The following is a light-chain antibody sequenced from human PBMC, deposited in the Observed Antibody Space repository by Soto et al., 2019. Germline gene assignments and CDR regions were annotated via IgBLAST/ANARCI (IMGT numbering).Light chain of an antibody. Sequence: DIQMTQSPSSLSASVGDRVTITCRASQSSSSYLNWYQQKPGKAPKLLIYTASSLQSGVPSRFSGSGSGTDFILTTSSLQPEDFATYYCQQSYSTPWTFGQGTKVEIK. J-gene: IGKJ1*01. V-gene: IGKV1-39*01. CDR3: QQSYSTPWT. CDR2: TAS. CDR1: QSSSSY.